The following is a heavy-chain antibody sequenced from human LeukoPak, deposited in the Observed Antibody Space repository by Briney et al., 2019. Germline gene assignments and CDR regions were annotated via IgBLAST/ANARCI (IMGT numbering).Heavy chain of an antibody. CDR3: AREPSSIAAAGSFDY. J-gene: IGHJ4*02. D-gene: IGHD6-13*01. CDR1: GGSISSYY. CDR2: IYYSGST. Sequence: SETLSLTCTVSGGSISSYYWSWIRQPPGKGLEWIGYIYYSGSTNYNPSLKSRVTISVDTSKNQFSLKLSSVTAADTAVYYCAREPSSIAAAGSFDYWGQGTLVTVSS. V-gene: IGHV4-59*01.